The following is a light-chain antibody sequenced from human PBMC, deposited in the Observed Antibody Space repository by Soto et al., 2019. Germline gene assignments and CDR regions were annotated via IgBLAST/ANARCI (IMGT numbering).Light chain of an antibody. J-gene: IGLJ2*01. V-gene: IGLV2-14*01. CDR3: SSYTSSSSI. CDR2: DVS. CDR1: SSDVGGYNY. Sequence: QSALTQPASVSGSPGQSITISCTGTSSDVGGYNYVSWYQQYPGKAPKLIIYDVSNRPSGVSSRFSGSKSGNTASLTISGLQAEDEADYYCSSYTSSSSIFGGGTKLTVL.